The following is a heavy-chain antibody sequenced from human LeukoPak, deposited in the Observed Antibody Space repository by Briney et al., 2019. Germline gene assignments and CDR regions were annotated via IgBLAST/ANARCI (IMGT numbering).Heavy chain of an antibody. CDR1: GGSISSYY. D-gene: IGHD3-10*01. CDR3: ARVGERASRYFDY. CDR2: IYYSGST. Sequence: SETLSLTCPVSGGSISSYYWSWIRQPPGKGLEWIGYIYYSGSTNYNPSLKSRVTISVDTSKNQFSLKLSSVTAADTAVYYCARVGERASRYFDYWGQGTLVTVSS. V-gene: IGHV4-59*01. J-gene: IGHJ4*02.